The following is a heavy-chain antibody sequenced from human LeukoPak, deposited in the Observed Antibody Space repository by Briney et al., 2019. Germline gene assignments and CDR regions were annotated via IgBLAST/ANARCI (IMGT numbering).Heavy chain of an antibody. CDR2: IYYSGNT. D-gene: IGHD5-18*01. CDR3: ARQSRYSYGPGFDF. CDR1: GGSISSYY. V-gene: IGHV4-59*08. Sequence: SETLSLTCTVSGGSISSYYWSWIRQPPGKGLEWIGYIYYSGNTNYNPSLKSRVTISVDTSKNQFSLKLSSVTAADTAVYYRARQSRYSYGPGFDFWGQGALVTVSS. J-gene: IGHJ4*02.